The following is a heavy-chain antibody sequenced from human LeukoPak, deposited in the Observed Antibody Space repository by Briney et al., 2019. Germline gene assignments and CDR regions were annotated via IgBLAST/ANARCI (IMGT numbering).Heavy chain of an antibody. CDR1: GFTFISYA. Sequence: PGGSLRLSCAASGFTFISYAMSWVRQAPGKGLEWVSTVNTGGGSTYYADSVKGRFTISRDNSKNTLYLQRNSLRAEDTAIYYCARLGREGYSYAYFDYWGQGTLVTVSS. J-gene: IGHJ4*02. D-gene: IGHD5-18*01. CDR2: VNTGGGST. CDR3: ARLGREGYSYAYFDY. V-gene: IGHV3-23*01.